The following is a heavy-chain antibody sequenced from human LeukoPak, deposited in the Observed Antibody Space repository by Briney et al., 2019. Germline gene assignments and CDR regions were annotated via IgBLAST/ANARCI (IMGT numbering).Heavy chain of an antibody. CDR1: GFTFSSYA. J-gene: IGHJ4*02. Sequence: PGGSLRLSCAASGFTFSSYAMSWVRQAPGKGLEWVSTISGSGGSTYYADSVKGRFTISRDDSKNTLYLQMNSLRAEDTAVYYCARDYYDSSGYPGEWGQGTLVTVSS. D-gene: IGHD3-22*01. CDR3: ARDYYDSSGYPGE. CDR2: ISGSGGST. V-gene: IGHV3-23*01.